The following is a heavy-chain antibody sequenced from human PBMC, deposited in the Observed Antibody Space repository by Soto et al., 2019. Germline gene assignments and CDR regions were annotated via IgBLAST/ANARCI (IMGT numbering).Heavy chain of an antibody. J-gene: IGHJ4*02. D-gene: IGHD6-19*01. V-gene: IGHV3-30-3*01. CDR1: GFVFTSYA. CDR2: ISYNGINK. Sequence: QVQLVESGGGVVQPGKSLRLSCAASGFVFTSYAIHWVRQAPGKGLEWVALISYNGINKYYADSVKGRFTISRDNSNNTLSLPMHTLRTADTAMFYRRIVSSSDWHTTYCGAWCQGNVVSVSS. CDR3: RIVSSSDWHTTYCGA.